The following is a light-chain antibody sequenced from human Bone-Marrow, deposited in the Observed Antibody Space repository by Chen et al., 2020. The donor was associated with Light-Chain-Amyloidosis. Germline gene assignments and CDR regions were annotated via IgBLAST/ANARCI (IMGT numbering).Light chain of an antibody. V-gene: IGLV2-14*02. CDR1: SSDIGGYDL. J-gene: IGLJ3*02. CDR3: QVWDRSSDRPV. Sequence: QSALTQPASVSGSPGQSITISCTGTSSDIGGYDLISWYQRHPGKAPKLIIYEVNQRPSGVSYRFSGSNSGNTATLTISRVEAGDEADYYCQVWDRSSDRPVFGGGTKLTVL. CDR2: EVN.